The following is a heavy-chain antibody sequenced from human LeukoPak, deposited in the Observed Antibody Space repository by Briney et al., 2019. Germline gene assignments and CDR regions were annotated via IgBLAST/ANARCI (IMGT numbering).Heavy chain of an antibody. V-gene: IGHV4-59*01. CDR2: IYYSGST. CDR1: GGSISSYY. D-gene: IGHD3-10*01. Sequence: SETLSLTCTVSGGSISSYYWSWIRQRPGKGLEWIGYIYYSGSTNYNPSLKSRVTISVDTSKNQFSLKLSSVTAADTAVYYCARSYYYGSGSYGMDVWGQGTTVTVSS. J-gene: IGHJ6*02. CDR3: ARSYYYGSGSYGMDV.